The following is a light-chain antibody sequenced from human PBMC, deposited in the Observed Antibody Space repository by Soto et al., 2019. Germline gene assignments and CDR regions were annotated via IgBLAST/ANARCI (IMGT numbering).Light chain of an antibody. CDR2: GVS. Sequence: DIQMTQSPSSLSASLGDRVTITCQASQDITKSLNWYQRKPGKAPKLLIYGVSTLEAGVPTRFSGSGFGTDFTFTISSLQPEDIAMYFCQQSDDRSYTFGPGTKVDIK. V-gene: IGKV1-33*01. CDR3: QQSDDRSYT. J-gene: IGKJ2*01. CDR1: QDITKS.